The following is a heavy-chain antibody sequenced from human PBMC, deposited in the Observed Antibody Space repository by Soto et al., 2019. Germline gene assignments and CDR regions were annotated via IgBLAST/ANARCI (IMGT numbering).Heavy chain of an antibody. Sequence: EVQLVESGGGLVQLGGSLRLSCEASGFTFRTYWMHWVRQAPGKGLVWVSRIKSDGSGTYYADSVEGRFTISRDNAQSALYLQTHSLRAEDTAVYYCVRGDGDYHDGNGYLGRHWGQGTLVTVSS. CDR2: IKSDGSGT. D-gene: IGHD3-22*01. V-gene: IGHV3-74*01. J-gene: IGHJ4*02. CDR3: VRGDGDYHDGNGYLGRH. CDR1: GFTFRTYW.